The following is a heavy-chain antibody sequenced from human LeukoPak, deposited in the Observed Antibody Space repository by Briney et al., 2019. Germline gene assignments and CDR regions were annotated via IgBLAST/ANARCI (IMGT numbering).Heavy chain of an antibody. CDR3: ARRVSGSYYD. CDR1: GFTFSSYA. V-gene: IGHV3-23*01. J-gene: IGHJ4*02. D-gene: IGHD1-26*01. CDR2: ISGSGGGT. Sequence: GGSLRLSCAASGFTFSSYAMSWVRQAPGKGLEWVSAISGSGGGTYYADSVKGRFTISRDNAKNSLYLQMNSLRAEDTAVYYCARRVSGSYYDWGQGTLVTVSS.